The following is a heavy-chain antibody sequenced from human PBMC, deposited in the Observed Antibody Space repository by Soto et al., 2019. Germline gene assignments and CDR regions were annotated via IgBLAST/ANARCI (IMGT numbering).Heavy chain of an antibody. J-gene: IGHJ4*02. V-gene: IGHV3-23*01. CDR2: ISGSGAIT. Sequence: GGSLRLSCATSGFTFSNYAMTWVRQAPGRGLEWVSVISGSGAITYQADSVKGRFTISRDNSMSTLYLQMNSLRAEDTAVYYCAKDKVDGAQGSFDYWGQGTLVTVSS. CDR3: AKDKVDGAQGSFDY. D-gene: IGHD1-26*01. CDR1: GFTFSNYA.